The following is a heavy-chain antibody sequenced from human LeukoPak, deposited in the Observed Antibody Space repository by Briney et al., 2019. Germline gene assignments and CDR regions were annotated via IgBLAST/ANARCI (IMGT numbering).Heavy chain of an antibody. D-gene: IGHD3-16*01. V-gene: IGHV4-30-4*08. CDR3: ARTQGGDPYYYMDV. J-gene: IGHJ6*03. Sequence: SETLSLTCTVSGGSISSGDYYWSWIRQPPGKCVEWIGYIYYSGSTYYNPSLKSRVTISVDTSKNQFSLKLSSVTAADTAVYYCARTQGGDPYYYMDVWGKGTTVTVSS. CDR2: IYYSGST. CDR1: GGSISSGDYY.